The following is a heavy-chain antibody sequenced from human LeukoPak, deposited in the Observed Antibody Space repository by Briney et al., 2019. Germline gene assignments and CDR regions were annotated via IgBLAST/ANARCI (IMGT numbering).Heavy chain of an antibody. CDR1: GVSISSSNSY. Sequence: SETLSLTCTVSGVSISSSNSYWGWIRQPPGKGLEWIGSIYYSGNTYYNASLKSQVSISIDTAKNQFSLRLTSVTAADTAVYYCARQTGSGLFILPGGQGTLVTVSS. CDR3: ARQTGSGLFILP. CDR2: IYYSGNT. J-gene: IGHJ4*02. D-gene: IGHD3/OR15-3a*01. V-gene: IGHV4-39*01.